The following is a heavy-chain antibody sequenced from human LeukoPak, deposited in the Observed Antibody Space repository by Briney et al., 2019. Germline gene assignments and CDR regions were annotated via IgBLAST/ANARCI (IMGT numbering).Heavy chain of an antibody. CDR1: GFTFSSYW. Sequence: GGSLRLSCAASGFTFSSYWMSWVREAPGTGMEWVANIKQDGSEKYYVDSVKGRFTISRDNAKNSMYLQMNSLRAEDTAVYYCAHFWSGYFGYWGQGTLVTVPS. V-gene: IGHV3-7*01. CDR2: IKQDGSEK. J-gene: IGHJ4*02. D-gene: IGHD3-3*02. CDR3: AHFWSGYFGY.